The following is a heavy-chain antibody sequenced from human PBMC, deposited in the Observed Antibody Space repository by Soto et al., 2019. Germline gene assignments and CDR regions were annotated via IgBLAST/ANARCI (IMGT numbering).Heavy chain of an antibody. CDR1: GGTFSNYA. J-gene: IGHJ5*02. CDR3: TRGIQLWS. D-gene: IGHD5-18*01. V-gene: IGHV1-69*06. Sequence: QVQLVQSGAEVKKPGSSVKVSCKASGGTFSNYALTWVRQAPGQGLEWMGGIIPLSGTPNYAQKFQGRVTITADKYTATVYMELSSLRSEDTAVYYCTRGIQLWSWGQGTLVTVSS. CDR2: IIPLSGTP.